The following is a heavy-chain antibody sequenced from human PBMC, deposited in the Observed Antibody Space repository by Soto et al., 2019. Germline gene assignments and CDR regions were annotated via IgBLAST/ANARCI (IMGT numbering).Heavy chain of an antibody. V-gene: IGHV3-21*01. D-gene: IGHD3-3*01. Sequence: VSLRLSCAASGFTCSSYSMNWVRQAPGKGLEWVSSISSSSSYIYYADSVKGRFTISRDNAKNSLYLQMNSLRAEDTAVYYCARDYRFLEWPLDVWGQGTPVPVS. CDR2: ISSSSSYI. J-gene: IGHJ6*02. CDR1: GFTCSSYS. CDR3: ARDYRFLEWPLDV.